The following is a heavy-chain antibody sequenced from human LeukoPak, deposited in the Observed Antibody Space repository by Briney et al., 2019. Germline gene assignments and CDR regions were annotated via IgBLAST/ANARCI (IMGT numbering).Heavy chain of an antibody. CDR3: ARREYQLPPTFDY. Sequence: SETLSLTRTVSGGSISSSSYYWGWIRQPPGKGLEWIGSIYYSGSTYYNPSLKSRVTISVDTSKNQFSLKLSSVTAADTAVYYCARREYQLPPTFDYWGQGTLVTVSS. J-gene: IGHJ4*02. D-gene: IGHD2-2*01. V-gene: IGHV4-39*01. CDR2: IYYSGST. CDR1: GGSISSSSYY.